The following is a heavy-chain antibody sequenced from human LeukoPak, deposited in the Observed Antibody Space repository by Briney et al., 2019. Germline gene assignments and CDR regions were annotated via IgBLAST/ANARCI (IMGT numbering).Heavy chain of an antibody. J-gene: IGHJ4*02. D-gene: IGHD3-3*01. CDR2: MSSRGYPT. CDR1: GFTFSDYY. V-gene: IGHV3-11*01. CDR3: ARVGVALTSPFDY. Sequence: GGSLRLSCLASGFTFSDYYMSWVRQAPGKGLEWISYMSSRGYPTYYAESVKGRFTISRDNAKNTLYLQMHNLRTDDTAVYFCARVGVALTSPFDYWGLGTLVAVSS.